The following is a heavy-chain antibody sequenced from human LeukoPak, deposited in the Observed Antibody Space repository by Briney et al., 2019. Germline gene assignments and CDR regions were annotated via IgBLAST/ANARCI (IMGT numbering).Heavy chain of an antibody. Sequence: PGGSLRLSCAASGFTFSSYGMHWVRQAPGKGLEWVAVISYDGSNKYYADSVKGRFTISRDNSKNTLYLQMNSLRAEDTAVYYCAKDKRGIQLWFMDYWGQGTLVTVSS. D-gene: IGHD5-18*01. J-gene: IGHJ4*02. CDR1: GFTFSSYG. CDR3: AKDKRGIQLWFMDY. V-gene: IGHV3-30*18. CDR2: ISYDGSNK.